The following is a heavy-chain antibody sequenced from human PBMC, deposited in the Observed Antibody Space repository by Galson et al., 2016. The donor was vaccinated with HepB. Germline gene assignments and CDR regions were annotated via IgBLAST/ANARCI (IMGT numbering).Heavy chain of an antibody. D-gene: IGHD3-3*01. Sequence: SVKVSCKASGYTFTDYAIQWVRQAPGQRLEWMGWINAGTAKTKYSQRFQRRVTITRDTSASTAYMELGSLTSEDTAVYYCARGPTLVLRFLEWYPWGQGTMVTVSS. CDR2: INAGTAKT. CDR3: ARGPTLVLRFLEWYP. J-gene: IGHJ3*01. CDR1: GYTFTDYA. V-gene: IGHV1-3*01.